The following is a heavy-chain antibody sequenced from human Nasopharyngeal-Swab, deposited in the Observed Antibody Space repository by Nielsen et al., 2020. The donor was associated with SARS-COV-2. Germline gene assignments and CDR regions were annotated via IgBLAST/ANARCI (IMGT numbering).Heavy chain of an antibody. CDR1: GFTFSSYG. CDR3: ATTRGYSSNDAFDI. V-gene: IGHV3-33*01. D-gene: IGHD5-18*01. J-gene: IGHJ3*02. CDR2: IWYDGSNK. Sequence: GGSLRLSCAASGFTFSSYGMHWVRQAPGKGLEWVAVIWYDGSNKYYADSVKGRFTISRDNSKNTLYLQMNSLRAEDTAVYYCATTRGYSSNDAFDIWGQGTMVTVSS.